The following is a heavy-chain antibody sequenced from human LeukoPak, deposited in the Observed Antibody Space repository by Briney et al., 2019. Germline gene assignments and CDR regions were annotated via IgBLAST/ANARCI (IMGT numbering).Heavy chain of an antibody. CDR2: TYYTSKWNT. D-gene: IGHD6-25*01. CDR1: GDSVSTNGVA. Sequence: SQTLSLTCAISGDSVSTNGVAWNWDTPSPSRGLVWLGRTYYTSKWNTDYAVSVKSRIVVNPDTSKNQFSLQLYSVTSEDTAVYYCARGRASAFDVWGQGTMVTVSS. V-gene: IGHV6-1*01. CDR3: ARGRASAFDV. J-gene: IGHJ3*01.